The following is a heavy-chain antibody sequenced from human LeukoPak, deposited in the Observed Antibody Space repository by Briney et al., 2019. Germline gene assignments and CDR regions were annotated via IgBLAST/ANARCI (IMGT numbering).Heavy chain of an antibody. CDR1: GFTFSSYA. D-gene: IGHD2-8*01. V-gene: IGHV3-23*01. CDR3: AKCRRGILMVYAMAYYFDY. J-gene: IGHJ4*02. Sequence: GGSLRLSRAASGFTFSSYAMSWVRQAPGTGLEWVSAISGSGGSTYYADSVKGRFTISRDNSKNTLYLQMNSLRAEDTAVYYCAKCRRGILMVYAMAYYFDYWGQGTLVTVSS. CDR2: ISGSGGST.